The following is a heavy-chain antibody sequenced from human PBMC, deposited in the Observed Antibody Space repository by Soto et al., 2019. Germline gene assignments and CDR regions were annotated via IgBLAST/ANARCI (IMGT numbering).Heavy chain of an antibody. CDR2: ISGSGGST. J-gene: IGHJ3*02. D-gene: IGHD3-10*01. V-gene: IGHV3-23*01. CDR1: GFTFSSYA. Sequence: LRLSCAASGFTFSSYAMSWVRQAPGKGLEWVSAISGSGGSTYYADSVKGRFTISRDNSKNTQYLQMNSLRAEDTALYYCAKDFYYASGSLHAFDIWGQGTMVTVSS. CDR3: AKDFYYASGSLHAFDI.